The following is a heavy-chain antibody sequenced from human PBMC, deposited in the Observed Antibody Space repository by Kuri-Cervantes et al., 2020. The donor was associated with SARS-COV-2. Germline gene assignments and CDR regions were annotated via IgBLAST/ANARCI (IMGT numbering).Heavy chain of an antibody. V-gene: IGHV3-23*01. D-gene: IGHD1-1*01. CDR1: GFTFSSYA. Sequence: GGSLRLSCAASGFTFSSYAMSWVRQAPGKGLEWVSTISGSAGSTYSADSVKGRFTISRDNAKNMLFLQMNSLRAEDTAVYYCVRDGDHWNFDYWGQGTLVTVSS. J-gene: IGHJ4*02. CDR2: ISGSAGST. CDR3: VRDGDHWNFDY.